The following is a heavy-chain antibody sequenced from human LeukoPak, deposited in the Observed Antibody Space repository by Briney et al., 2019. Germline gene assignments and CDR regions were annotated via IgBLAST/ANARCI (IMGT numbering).Heavy chain of an antibody. J-gene: IGHJ4*02. CDR3: ARAEKIDTAMVSDFDY. CDR1: GFTVSSNY. V-gene: IGHV3-48*02. Sequence: PGGSLRLSCAASGFTVSSNYMNWVRQAPGKGLEWVSYISSSSSTIYYADSVKGRFTISRDNAKNSLYLQMNSLRDEDTAVYYCARAEKIDTAMVSDFDYWGQGTLVTVSS. CDR2: ISSSSSTI. D-gene: IGHD5-18*01.